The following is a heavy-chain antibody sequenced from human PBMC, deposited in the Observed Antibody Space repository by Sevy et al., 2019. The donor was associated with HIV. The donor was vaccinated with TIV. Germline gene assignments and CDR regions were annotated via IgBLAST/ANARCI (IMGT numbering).Heavy chain of an antibody. CDR1: GGSISSGGYY. Sequence: SETLSLTCTVSGGSISSGGYYWSWIRQHPGKGLEWIGYIYYSGSTYYNPSLKSRVTISVDTSKNQFSLKLSSATAADTAVYYCARGHYYDSSGYRAHFDYWGQGTLVTVSS. J-gene: IGHJ4*02. CDR2: IYYSGST. D-gene: IGHD3-22*01. CDR3: ARGHYYDSSGYRAHFDY. V-gene: IGHV4-31*03.